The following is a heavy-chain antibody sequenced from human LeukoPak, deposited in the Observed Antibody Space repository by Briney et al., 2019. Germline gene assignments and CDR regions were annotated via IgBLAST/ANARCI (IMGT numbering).Heavy chain of an antibody. D-gene: IGHD3-16*01. CDR2: IKSKTDGGTT. Sequence: GGSLRLSCAASGFTVSSNYMSWVRQAPGKGREWVGRIKSKTDGGTTDYAAPVKGRFTISRDDSRNTLSLQMNSLKTEDTAVYYCTTITMIREHEDYWGQGTLVTVSS. CDR1: GFTVSSNY. CDR3: TTITMIREHEDY. V-gene: IGHV3-15*01. J-gene: IGHJ4*02.